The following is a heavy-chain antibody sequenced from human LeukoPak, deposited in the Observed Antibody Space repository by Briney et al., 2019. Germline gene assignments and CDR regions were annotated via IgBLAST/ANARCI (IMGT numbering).Heavy chain of an antibody. CDR3: ARVPYCSSTSCYTGYFDY. V-gene: IGHV4-30-2*01. CDR2: IYHSGST. CDR1: GGSISSGGYY. Sequence: PSETLSLTCTVSGGSISSGGYYWSWIRQPPGKGLEWIGYIYHSGSTYYNPSLKSRVTISVDRSKNQFSLKLSSVTAADTAVYYCARVPYCSSTSCYTGYFDYWGQGTLVTVSS. J-gene: IGHJ4*02. D-gene: IGHD2-2*02.